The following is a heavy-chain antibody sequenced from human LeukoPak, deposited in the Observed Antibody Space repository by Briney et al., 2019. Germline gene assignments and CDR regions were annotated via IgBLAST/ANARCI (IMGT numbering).Heavy chain of an antibody. CDR3: ARVRGYYFDY. CDR1: GFTFSNHW. J-gene: IGHJ4*02. Sequence: PGGSLRLSCAASGFTFSNHWMHWVRQAPGKGLEWVSRINSDGISTTYADSVKGRFTISRDNAKNTLFLQMNRLRAEDTAVYYCARVRGYYFDYWGQGTLVTVSS. V-gene: IGHV3-74*01. CDR2: INSDGIST.